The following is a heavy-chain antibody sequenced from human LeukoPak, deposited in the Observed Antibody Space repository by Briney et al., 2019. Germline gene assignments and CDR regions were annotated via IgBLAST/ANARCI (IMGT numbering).Heavy chain of an antibody. CDR3: AKDPNGDYVGAFDF. CDR1: EFTFSRYA. D-gene: IGHD4-17*01. CDR2: ITSRDGRT. J-gene: IGHJ3*01. Sequence: WGSLRLSCAAPEFTFSRYAMTWVRQAPGKGLEWVSSITSRDGRTSYTDSVKGRFTVSRDNSKKTLYLQMNSLRDEDTAVYYCAKDPNGDYVGAFDFWGQGTLVTVSS. V-gene: IGHV3-23*01.